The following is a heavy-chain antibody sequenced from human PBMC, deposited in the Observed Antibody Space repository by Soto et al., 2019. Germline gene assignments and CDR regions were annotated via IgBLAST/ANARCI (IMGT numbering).Heavy chain of an antibody. V-gene: IGHV5-51*01. J-gene: IGHJ1*01. D-gene: IGHD1-26*01. CDR1: GYXSTSYL. CDR3: ARREGWEMLDGPKYFQH. Sequence: PXEXLKISCKSSGYXSTSYLLVWVRQMPGKGLEWMGIIYPGDSDTRYSPSFQGQVTISADKSISTAYLQWSSLKDSDTAIYYCARREGWEMLDGPKYFQHWGQGTLGTVSS. CDR2: IYPGDSDT.